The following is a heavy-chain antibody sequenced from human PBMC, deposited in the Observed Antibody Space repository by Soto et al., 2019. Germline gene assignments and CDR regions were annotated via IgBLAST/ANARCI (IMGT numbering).Heavy chain of an antibody. V-gene: IGHV3-33*01. CDR2: IWYDGSNK. D-gene: IGHD3-10*01. J-gene: IGHJ6*03. CDR1: GFTFSSYG. Sequence: GGSLRLSCAASGFTFSSYGMHWVRQAPGKGLEWVAVIWYDGSNKYYADSVKGRFTISRDNSKNTLYLQMNSLRAEDTAVYYCAREGPYEDLYYGSGFYYYYYMDVWGKGTTVTVSS. CDR3: AREGPYEDLYYGSGFYYYYYMDV.